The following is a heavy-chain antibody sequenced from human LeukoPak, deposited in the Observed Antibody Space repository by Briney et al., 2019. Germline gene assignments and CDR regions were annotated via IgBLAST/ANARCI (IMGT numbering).Heavy chain of an antibody. J-gene: IGHJ4*02. V-gene: IGHV3-53*01. CDR1: GFTVSSKY. D-gene: IGHD3-10*01. Sequence: TGGSLRLSRAASGFTVSSKYMSWVRQTPGKGLQWVALIYSSGDAYTPDSVKGRFTISRDDSENTLYLQMDSLRADDTAVYYCATGYYFGSGSYGYLDYWGQGTLVTVSS. CDR3: ATGYYFGSGSYGYLDY. CDR2: IYSSGDA.